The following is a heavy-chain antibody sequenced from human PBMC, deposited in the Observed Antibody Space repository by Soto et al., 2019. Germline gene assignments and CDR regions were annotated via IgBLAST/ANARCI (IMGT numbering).Heavy chain of an antibody. CDR2: ISSSGGIT. CDR1: GFTFSTYD. J-gene: IGHJ4*02. V-gene: IGHV3-23*01. D-gene: IGHD2-8*01. Sequence: SLRLSCAASGFTFSTYDMMWVRQAPGKGLDWVSIISSSGGITYYADSVKGRFTISRDNSKNTLTLQMNSLRAEDTAVYYCAKRFGYPNGAFESWGRGTLVTVSS. CDR3: AKRFGYPNGAFES.